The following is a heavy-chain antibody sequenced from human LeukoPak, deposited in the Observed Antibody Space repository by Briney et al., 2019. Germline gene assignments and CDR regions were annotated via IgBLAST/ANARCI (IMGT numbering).Heavy chain of an antibody. J-gene: IGHJ4*02. V-gene: IGHV4-4*07. CDR1: DGSISSYY. CDR3: ARVAFVEHADASGYYVFRSLGYYFDY. CDR2: IYSSGST. D-gene: IGHD3-3*01. Sequence: ASETLSLTCTVSDGSISSYYGDWIRQPAGQGLEWIGPIYSSGSTTYNPSLKTRVTMSVDTTRNQFSLKLSSVTAADSAVYYCARVAFVEHADASGYYVFRSLGYYFDYWGQGTLVTVSS.